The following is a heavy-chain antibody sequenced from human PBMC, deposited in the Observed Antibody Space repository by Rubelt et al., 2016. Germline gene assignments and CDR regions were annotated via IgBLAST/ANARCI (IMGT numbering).Heavy chain of an antibody. J-gene: IGHJ6*02. D-gene: IGHD6-13*01. CDR3: ARAGIAAAGYYYYGMDV. V-gene: IGHV4-59*01. CDR2: IYYSGST. Sequence: PPGKGLEWIGYIYYSGSTNYNPSLKSRVTISVDTSKNQFSLKLSSVTAADTAVYYCARAGIAAAGYYYYGMDVWGQGTTVTVSS.